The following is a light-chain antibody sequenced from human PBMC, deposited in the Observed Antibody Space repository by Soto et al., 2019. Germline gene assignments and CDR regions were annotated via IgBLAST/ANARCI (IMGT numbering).Light chain of an antibody. Sequence: EIVMTQSPATLSVSPGEGSTLSCRSSQSFSDYLAWYQQKPGQAPRLLIYDASTRATGIPARFRGSGSGTYFTLFISSLETQQSEDYSCQLCNNWPPSITFGQGTKVDIK. CDR3: QLCNNWPPSIT. J-gene: IGKJ1*01. CDR2: DAS. V-gene: IGKV3-11*01. CDR1: QSFSDY.